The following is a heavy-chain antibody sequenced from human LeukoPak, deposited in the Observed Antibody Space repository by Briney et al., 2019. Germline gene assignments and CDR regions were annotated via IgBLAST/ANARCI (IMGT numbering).Heavy chain of an antibody. CDR2: IYSGGST. D-gene: IGHD1-14*01. Sequence: PGGSLRLSCAASGFTVSSNYMSWVRQAPGKGLEWVSIIYSGGSTYYADSVKGRFTISRDNSKNTLYLQMNSLRAEDTAVYYCARAPPEGNWFDPWGQGTLVTVSS. J-gene: IGHJ5*02. CDR1: GFTVSSNY. V-gene: IGHV3-53*01. CDR3: ARAPPEGNWFDP.